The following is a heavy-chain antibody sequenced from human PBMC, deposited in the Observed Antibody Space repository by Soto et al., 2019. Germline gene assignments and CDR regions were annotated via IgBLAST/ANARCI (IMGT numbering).Heavy chain of an antibody. D-gene: IGHD3-10*01. J-gene: IGHJ6*02. CDR2: IIPIFGTA. V-gene: IGHV1-69*06. CDR3: ARDRPPMVRGVPHYYYYGMDV. CDR1: GGTFSSYA. Sequence: QVQLVQSGAEVKKPGSSVEVSCKASGGTFSSYAISWVRQAPGQGLEWMGGIIPIFGTANYAQKFQGRVTITADKSTSTAYMELSSLRSEDTAVYYCARDRPPMVRGVPHYYYYGMDVWGQGTTVTVSS.